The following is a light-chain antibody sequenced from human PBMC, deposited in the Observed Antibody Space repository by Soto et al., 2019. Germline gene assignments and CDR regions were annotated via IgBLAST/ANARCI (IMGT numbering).Light chain of an antibody. CDR3: QQGYSTPIT. V-gene: IGKV1-39*01. Sequence: DIQMTQSPSSLSASLGDRVAITCRASQSISSYLNWYQQKPGKAPKVLIYAASNLQSGVPSRFSGSGSGTDFALTISSQQPEDFATYYCQQGYSTPITFGHGTRLEIK. CDR1: QSISSY. CDR2: AAS. J-gene: IGKJ5*01.